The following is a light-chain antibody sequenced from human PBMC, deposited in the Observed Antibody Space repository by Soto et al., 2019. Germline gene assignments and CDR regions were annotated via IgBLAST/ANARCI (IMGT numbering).Light chain of an antibody. Sequence: EIVMTQSPGTLSVSPAERATLSCRASQSIRSNLAWYQQKPGQTPRLLIYVASTRATGIPARFTGSGSGTDFTLTISSLQSEDCAIYYCQQYNNWPLTFGGGTKVDIK. CDR1: QSIRSN. CDR2: VAS. V-gene: IGKV3-15*01. CDR3: QQYNNWPLT. J-gene: IGKJ4*01.